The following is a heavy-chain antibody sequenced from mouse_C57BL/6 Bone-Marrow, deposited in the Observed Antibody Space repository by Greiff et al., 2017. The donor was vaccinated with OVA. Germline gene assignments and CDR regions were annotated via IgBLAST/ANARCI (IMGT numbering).Heavy chain of an antibody. D-gene: IGHD1-1*01. V-gene: IGHV1-64*01. J-gene: IGHJ2*01. Sequence: VQLQQPGAELVKPGASVKLSRKASGHPFPSHWMHWVKQRPGQGLVWIGMIYSNSGSTNYNEKFKSKSALTIDKSYSTAYMQHSSLTSEDSAVYYCARGGYYGSYWGQGTTLTVSS. CDR3: ARGGYYGSY. CDR1: GHPFPSHW. CDR2: IYSNSGST.